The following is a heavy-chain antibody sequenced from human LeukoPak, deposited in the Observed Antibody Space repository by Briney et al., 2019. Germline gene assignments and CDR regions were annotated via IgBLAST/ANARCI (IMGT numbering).Heavy chain of an antibody. D-gene: IGHD6-13*01. J-gene: IGHJ6*03. CDR1: GYSISSGYY. Sequence: SETLSLTCTVSGYSISSGYYWGWIRQPPGKGLEWIGEINHSGSTNYNPSLKSRVTISVDTSKNQFSPKLSSVTAADTAVYYCARQSGSSWPYYYYYYMDVWGKGTTVTVSS. CDR2: INHSGST. V-gene: IGHV4-38-2*02. CDR3: ARQSGSSWPYYYYYYMDV.